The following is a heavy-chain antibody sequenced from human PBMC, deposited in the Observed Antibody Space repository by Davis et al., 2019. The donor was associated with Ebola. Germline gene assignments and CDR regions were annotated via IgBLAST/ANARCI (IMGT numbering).Heavy chain of an antibody. CDR2: IYYSGST. Sequence: MPSETLSLTCTVSGGSISSGGYYWSWIRQHPEKGLEWIGSIYYSGSTYYNPSLKSRITISVDTSKNQFSLKLTSVTAADTAVYYCARIAYYDSSGYPFDIWGQGTMVTVSS. J-gene: IGHJ3*02. CDR1: GGSISSGGYY. D-gene: IGHD3-22*01. CDR3: ARIAYYDSSGYPFDI. V-gene: IGHV4-31*03.